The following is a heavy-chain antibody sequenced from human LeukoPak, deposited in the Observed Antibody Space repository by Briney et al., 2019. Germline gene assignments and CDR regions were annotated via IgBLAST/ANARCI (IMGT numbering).Heavy chain of an antibody. D-gene: IGHD5-18*01. CDR2: ISYDGSNK. Sequence: GGSLRLSCAASGFTFSSYGMHWVRQAPGKGLEWVAVISYDGSNKYYADSVKGRFTISRDNSKNTLYLQMNSLRAEDTAVYYCAKETTHYSYGSGGMNVWGQGTTVTVSS. V-gene: IGHV3-30*18. CDR1: GFTFSSYG. CDR3: AKETTHYSYGSGGMNV. J-gene: IGHJ6*02.